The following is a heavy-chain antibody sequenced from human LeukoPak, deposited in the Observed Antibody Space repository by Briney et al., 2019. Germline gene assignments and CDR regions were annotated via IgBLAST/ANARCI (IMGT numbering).Heavy chain of an antibody. CDR1: GFTFSTHA. V-gene: IGHV3-23*01. CDR2: IRYYGDKT. D-gene: IGHD2-15*01. Sequence: PGGSLRLSCAASGFTFSTHAMSWARQAPGMGLQWVSSIRYYGDKTYYADSVKGRFTISRDNSKNTLDLQMNTLRVEDTAIYYCAKDFVGVVDDALDLWGQGALVTVSS. CDR3: AKDFVGVVDDALDL. J-gene: IGHJ3*01.